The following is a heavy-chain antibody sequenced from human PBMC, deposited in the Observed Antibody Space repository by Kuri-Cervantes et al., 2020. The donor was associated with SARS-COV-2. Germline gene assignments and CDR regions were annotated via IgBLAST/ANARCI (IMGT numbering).Heavy chain of an antibody. CDR1: GYTFTSYD. V-gene: IGHV1-8*01. J-gene: IGHJ4*02. Sequence: ASVKVSCKASGYTFTSYDINWVRQATGQGLEWMGWMNPNSGNTGYAQKFQGRVTMTRNTSISTAYMELSSLRSEDTAVYYCATNYDFWSGYIPYYLDYWGQGTLVTVSS. D-gene: IGHD3-3*01. CDR3: ATNYDFWSGYIPYYLDY. CDR2: MNPNSGNT.